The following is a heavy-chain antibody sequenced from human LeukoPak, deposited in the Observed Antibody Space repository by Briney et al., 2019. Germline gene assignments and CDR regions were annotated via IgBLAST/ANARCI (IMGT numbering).Heavy chain of an antibody. Sequence: ASVKVSCKASGYTFTGYYMHWVRQAPGQGLEWMGWINPNSGGTNYAQKFQGRVTMTRNTSISTAYMELSRPRSDDTAVYYCARSYCSSTSCYEVDYWGQGTLVTVSS. CDR3: ARSYCSSTSCYEVDY. CDR1: GYTFTGYY. CDR2: INPNSGGT. V-gene: IGHV1-2*02. D-gene: IGHD2-2*01. J-gene: IGHJ4*02.